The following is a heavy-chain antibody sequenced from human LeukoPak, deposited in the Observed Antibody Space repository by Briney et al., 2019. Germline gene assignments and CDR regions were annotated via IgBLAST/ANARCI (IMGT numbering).Heavy chain of an antibody. CDR1: GGSISTYY. CDR2: IYYTGSA. D-gene: IGHD4-23*01. V-gene: IGHV4-59*12. CDR3: ARGSITVVPAFDI. Sequence: MASETLSLTCTVSGGSISTYYWSWIRQPPGKGLEWIGCIYYTGSANYNPSPKSRGTISVDTSKNQFSLKLSSVTAADTAVYYCARGSITVVPAFDIWGQGTLFTVSS. J-gene: IGHJ3*02.